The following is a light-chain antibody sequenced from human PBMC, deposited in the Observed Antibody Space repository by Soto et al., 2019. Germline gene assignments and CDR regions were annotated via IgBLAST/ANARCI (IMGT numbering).Light chain of an antibody. CDR1: QILLHSNGYTY. Sequence: DIVMTQSPRSLPVTPGEPASISCKSSQILLHSNGYTYLDWYLQKPGQSPQLLIYLGFKRASGVPDRFSGSGSGADFTLKISSVEAEDVGVYYCMQSLQTPLTFGGGTKVEIK. CDR2: LGF. CDR3: MQSLQTPLT. V-gene: IGKV2-28*01. J-gene: IGKJ4*01.